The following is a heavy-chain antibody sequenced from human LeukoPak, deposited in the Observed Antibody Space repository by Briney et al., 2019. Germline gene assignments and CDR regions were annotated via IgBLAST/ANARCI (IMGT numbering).Heavy chain of an antibody. CDR3: ARDRTVTTPYDAFDI. D-gene: IGHD4-17*01. J-gene: IGHJ3*02. Sequence: SETLSLTCTVSGGSISSYYWSWIRQPPGKGLEWIGYIYYSGSTDYNPSLKRRVTISVDTSKNQFSLKLSSVTAVDTAVNYCARDRTVTTPYDAFDIWGQGTMVTVSS. V-gene: IGHV4-59*01. CDR1: GGSISSYY. CDR2: IYYSGST.